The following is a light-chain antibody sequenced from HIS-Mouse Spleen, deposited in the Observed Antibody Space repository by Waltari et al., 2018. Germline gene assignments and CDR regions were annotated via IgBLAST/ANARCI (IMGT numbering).Light chain of an antibody. CDR3: QVWDSSTVV. J-gene: IGLJ2*01. CDR1: NLGSKN. CDR2: RDS. Sequence: SYELTQPLSGSVALGQTARITCGGTNLGSKNVHWYQQKPGQAPVLVIYRDSYRPSGIPERFSGSNSGNTATLTIGRAQAGDEADYYCQVWDSSTVVFGGGTKLTVL. V-gene: IGLV3-9*01.